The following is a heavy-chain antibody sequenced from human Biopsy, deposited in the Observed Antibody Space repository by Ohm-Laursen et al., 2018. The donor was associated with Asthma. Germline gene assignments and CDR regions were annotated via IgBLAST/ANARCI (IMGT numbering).Heavy chain of an antibody. Sequence: ASVKVSCKASGYTFINYAIHWVRQAPGQRLEWMGWINAGNGNTKYSQKFQGRVTITRDTSASTAYMDLSSLRPEDTAVYYCARTYYDFLTGQVNDAFGIWGQGTVVTVSS. J-gene: IGHJ3*02. V-gene: IGHV1-3*01. CDR2: INAGNGNT. CDR3: ARTYYDFLTGQVNDAFGI. CDR1: GYTFINYA. D-gene: IGHD3-9*01.